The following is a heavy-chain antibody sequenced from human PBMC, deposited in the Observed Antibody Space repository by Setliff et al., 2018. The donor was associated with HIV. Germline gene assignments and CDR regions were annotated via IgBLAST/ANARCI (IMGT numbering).Heavy chain of an antibody. CDR1: GYSFTSYW. V-gene: IGHV5-51*01. J-gene: IGHJ4*02. CDR2: IYPGDSHT. CDR3: ARHINYYGSGSYPEY. Sequence: GESLKISCKGSGYSFTSYWIGWVRQMPGKGLEWMGIIYPGDSHTRYSPSFQGQVTISVDNSISTAYLQWSTLKASDTAIYYYARHINYYGSGSYPEYWGLGTLVTVSS. D-gene: IGHD3-10*01.